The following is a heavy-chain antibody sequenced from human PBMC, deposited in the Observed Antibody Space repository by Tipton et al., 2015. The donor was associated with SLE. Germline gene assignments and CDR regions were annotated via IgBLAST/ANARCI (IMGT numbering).Heavy chain of an antibody. Sequence: TLSLTCNVSGGSISSGGYYWSWIRQHPGKGLEWIGYTYYSGSPYYNPSLKSRVTISLDMSKNQFSLRLSSVTAADTAVYYCPIYYHDSTGLHWFDPWRQGTLVTVSP. V-gene: IGHV4-31*03. D-gene: IGHD3-22*01. CDR2: TYYSGSP. J-gene: IGHJ5*02. CDR1: GGSISSGGYY. CDR3: PIYYHDSTGLHWFDP.